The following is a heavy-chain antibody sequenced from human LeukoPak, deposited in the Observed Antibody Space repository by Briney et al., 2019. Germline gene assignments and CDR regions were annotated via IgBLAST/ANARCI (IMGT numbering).Heavy chain of an antibody. Sequence: SETLSLTCTVSGGSISSYYWSWIRQPPGKGLEWIGYIYYSGSTNYNPSLKSRVTISVDTSKNQFSLKLSSVTPEDTAVYYCARGSIFDYWGQGTLATVSS. J-gene: IGHJ4*02. CDR2: IYYSGST. CDR3: ARGSIFDY. V-gene: IGHV4-59*12. CDR1: GGSISSYY.